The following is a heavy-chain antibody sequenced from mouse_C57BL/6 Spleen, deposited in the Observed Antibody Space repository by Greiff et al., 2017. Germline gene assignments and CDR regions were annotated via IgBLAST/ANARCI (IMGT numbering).Heavy chain of an antibody. J-gene: IGHJ4*01. CDR3: ARVLYGSSYDYAMDY. D-gene: IGHD1-1*01. V-gene: IGHV1-20*01. CDR2: INPYNGDT. CDR1: GYSFTGYF. Sequence: VQLQQSGPELVKPGDSVKISCKASGYSFTGYFMNWVMQSHGKSLEWIGRINPYNGDTFYTQKFKGKATLTVDKSSSTAHMELRSLPSEDSAVYYCARVLYGSSYDYAMDYWGQGTSVTVSS.